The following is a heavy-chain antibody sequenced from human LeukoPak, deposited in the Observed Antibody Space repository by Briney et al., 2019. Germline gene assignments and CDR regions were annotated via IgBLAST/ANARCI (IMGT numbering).Heavy chain of an antibody. CDR2: IYYSGST. CDR1: GGSISSYY. V-gene: IGHV4-59*01. Sequence: SETLSLTCTVSGGSISSYYWSWIRQPPGKGLEWIGYIYYSGSTNYNPSLKSRVTISVDTSKNQFSLKLSSVTAADTAVYYCVAYYDIAFDIWGQGTMVTVSS. CDR3: VAYYDIAFDI. D-gene: IGHD3-22*01. J-gene: IGHJ3*02.